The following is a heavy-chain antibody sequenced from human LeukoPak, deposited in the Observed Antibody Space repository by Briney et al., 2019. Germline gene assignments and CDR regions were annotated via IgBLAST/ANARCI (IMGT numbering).Heavy chain of an antibody. J-gene: IGHJ6*03. CDR3: STVDRSHFYMDV. Sequence: SVKVSCKASGDTFNNYVITWVRQAPGQGLEWMGGVMPLFNTPNYAQKSQGRVSITTDESTHTSYLELGSLRSEDTAVYYCSTVDRSHFYMDVWGTGTTVTVSS. V-gene: IGHV1-69*05. CDR2: VMPLFNTP. CDR1: GDTFNNYV.